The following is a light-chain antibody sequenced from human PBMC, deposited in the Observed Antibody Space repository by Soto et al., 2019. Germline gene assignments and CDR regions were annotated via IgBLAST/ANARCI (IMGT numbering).Light chain of an antibody. Sequence: EIVMTQSPATLSLSPGERATLSCRASQNINSNLAWYQQKPGQAPRLFMFRASSRATCIPARFSGSGSETEFNLTISSLQSEDVAVYYCQQYNNWPRATFGGGTKVETK. V-gene: IGKV3-15*01. CDR1: QNINSN. J-gene: IGKJ4*01. CDR3: QQYNNWPRAT. CDR2: RAS.